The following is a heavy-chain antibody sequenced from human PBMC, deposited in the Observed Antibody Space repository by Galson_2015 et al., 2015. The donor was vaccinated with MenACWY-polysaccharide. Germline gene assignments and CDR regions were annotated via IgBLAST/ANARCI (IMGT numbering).Heavy chain of an antibody. J-gene: IGHJ4*02. CDR1: GFAVSTNY. CDR2: IYSGATT. D-gene: IGHD4-23*01. CDR3: ARGGHDYGGNSGIYYFDY. Sequence: SLRLSCAASGFAVSTNYMAWVRQAPGKGLEWVSLIYSGATTYYPDSVTGRFTISRDNSKNTVYLRMNRLRAEDTAVYYCARGGHDYGGNSGIYYFDYWGRGTLVTVSS. V-gene: IGHV3-53*01.